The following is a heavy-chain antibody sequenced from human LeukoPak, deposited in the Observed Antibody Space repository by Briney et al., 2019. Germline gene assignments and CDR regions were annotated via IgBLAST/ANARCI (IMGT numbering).Heavy chain of an antibody. CDR1: GFTFSGHW. CDR2: INERGTDS. V-gene: IGHV3-74*03. Sequence: GGSLRLSCTASGFTFSGHWIHWVRQAPGMGLVWVSRINERGTDSMYAESVKGRFTISRDNAKNTVYLQMNSLRAEDTAVYYCAKDAPRITGTYFDYWGQGTLVTVSS. J-gene: IGHJ4*02. CDR3: AKDAPRITGTYFDY. D-gene: IGHD1/OR15-1a*01.